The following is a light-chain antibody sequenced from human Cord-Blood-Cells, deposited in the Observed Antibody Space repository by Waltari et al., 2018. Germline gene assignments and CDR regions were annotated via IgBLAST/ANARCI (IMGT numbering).Light chain of an antibody. Sequence: DIQMTQSPSSLSASVGARVTITCQASQDISNYLNWYQQKPGKAPKHLIYDASKLETGVPSRFSGSGSGTDFTFTISSLQPEDIATYYCQQYDNLPLTFGGGTKVEIK. V-gene: IGKV1-33*01. J-gene: IGKJ4*01. CDR3: QQYDNLPLT. CDR1: QDISNY. CDR2: DAS.